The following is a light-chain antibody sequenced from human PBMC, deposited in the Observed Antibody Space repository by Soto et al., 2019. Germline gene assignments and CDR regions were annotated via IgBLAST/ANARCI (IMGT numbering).Light chain of an antibody. V-gene: IGKV3-15*01. CDR2: GAY. J-gene: IGKJ5*01. CDR3: QQYDYCTPIT. CDR1: QNLRGH. Sequence: DIVMTQSPATLSMSPGDRVTLSCRASQNLRGHFAWYQHKPGQSPRLLIYGAYNRSTCVPARFSGSGSGTDFLLSITNVLPEDAAVYYCQQYDYCTPITFGQGTRLE.